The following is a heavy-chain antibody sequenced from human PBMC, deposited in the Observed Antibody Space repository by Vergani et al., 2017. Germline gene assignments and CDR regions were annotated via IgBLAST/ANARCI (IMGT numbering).Heavy chain of an antibody. V-gene: IGHV3-48*04. J-gene: IGHJ4*02. CDR1: GFTFSSYS. D-gene: IGHD1-26*01. CDR2: ISSSGSTI. Sequence: EVQLVESGGGLVQPGGSLRLSCAASGFTFSSYSMNWVRQAPGKGLEWVSYISSSGSTIYYADSVKGRFTISSDNAKNSLYLQMNSLRAEDTAVYYCARGPGVGAEYYFDYWGQGSLVTVSS. CDR3: ARGPGVGAEYYFDY.